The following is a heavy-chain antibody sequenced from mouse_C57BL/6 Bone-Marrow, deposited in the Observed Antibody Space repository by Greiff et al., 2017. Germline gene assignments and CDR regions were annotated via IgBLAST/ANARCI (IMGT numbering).Heavy chain of an antibody. V-gene: IGHV14-4*01. J-gene: IGHJ2*01. CDR3: TTFPLITTVVATDYFDY. CDR2: IDPENGDT. D-gene: IGHD1-1*01. CDR1: GFNIKDDY. Sequence: SGAELVRPGASVKLSCTASGFNIKDDYMHWVKQRPEQGLEWIGWIDPENGDTEYASKFHGKATITADTSSNTAYLQLSGLTSEDTAVYYCTTFPLITTVVATDYFDYWGQGTTLTVSS.